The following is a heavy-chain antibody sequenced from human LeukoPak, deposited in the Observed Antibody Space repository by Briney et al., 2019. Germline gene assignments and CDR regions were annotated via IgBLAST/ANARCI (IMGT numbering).Heavy chain of an antibody. CDR2: IGPNGAST. V-gene: IGHV3-64D*06. Sequence: GGSLRLSCAASGFMFSSNWMSWVRQAPGKGLEYVSSIGPNGASTLYADSVKGRFTISRDNSKNALYLQLTSLRLEDTALYYCVKDLTGTWSFDYWGQGTLVTVSS. J-gene: IGHJ4*02. CDR3: VKDLTGTWSFDY. CDR1: GFMFSSNW. D-gene: IGHD3-9*01.